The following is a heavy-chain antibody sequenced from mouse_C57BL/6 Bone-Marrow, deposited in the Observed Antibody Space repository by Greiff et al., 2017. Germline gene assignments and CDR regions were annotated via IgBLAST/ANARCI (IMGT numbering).Heavy chain of an antibody. Sequence: EVQLQQSGPELVKPGASVKISCKASGYTFTDYYMNWVKQSHGKSLEWIGDINPNNGGTSYNQKFKGKATLTVDKSSSTAYMELRSLTSEDSAVYYCASYYGSSYGCAYWGQGTLVTVSA. CDR1: GYTFTDYY. CDR3: ASYYGSSYGCAY. V-gene: IGHV1-26*01. D-gene: IGHD1-1*01. CDR2: INPNNGGT. J-gene: IGHJ3*01.